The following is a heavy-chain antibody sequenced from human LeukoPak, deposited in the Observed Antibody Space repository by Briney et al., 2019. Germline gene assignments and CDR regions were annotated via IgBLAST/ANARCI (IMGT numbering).Heavy chain of an antibody. V-gene: IGHV3-66*01. CDR3: ARAVYYYDSSGYYRFYFDY. CDR1: GITVSSNY. Sequence: GGSLRLSWAASGITVSSNYMSWVRQAPGKGLEWVSVTYSGGSTYYADSVKGRFTISRDNSKNTLYLQMNSLRAEDTAVYYCARAVYYYDSSGYYRFYFDYWGQGTLVTVSS. J-gene: IGHJ4*02. D-gene: IGHD3-22*01. CDR2: TYSGGST.